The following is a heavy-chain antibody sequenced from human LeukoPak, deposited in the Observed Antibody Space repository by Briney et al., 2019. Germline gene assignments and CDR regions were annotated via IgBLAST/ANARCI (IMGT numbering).Heavy chain of an antibody. J-gene: IGHJ4*02. Sequence: GRSLRLSCAASGFTFSSYGMHWVRQAPGKGLEWVSAISGSGGSTYYADSVKGRFTISRDNSKNTLYLQMNSLRAEDTAVYYCAKRPSVRPDYWGQGTLVTVSS. CDR1: GFTFSSYG. CDR2: ISGSGGST. CDR3: AKRPSVRPDY. V-gene: IGHV3-23*01. D-gene: IGHD5/OR15-5a*01.